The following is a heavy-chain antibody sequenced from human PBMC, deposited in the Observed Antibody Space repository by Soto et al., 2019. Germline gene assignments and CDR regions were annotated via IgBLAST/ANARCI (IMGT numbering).Heavy chain of an antibody. CDR1: GYSFTSYW. V-gene: IGHV5-51*01. Sequence: PGESLKISCKGSGYSFTSYWIGWVRQMPGKGLEWMGIIYPGDSDTRYSPSFQGQVTISADKSISTAYLQWSSLKASDTAMYYCARSYSYGSYYYYGMDVWGQGTTVTVSS. CDR3: ARSYSYGSYYYYGMDV. D-gene: IGHD5-18*01. J-gene: IGHJ6*02. CDR2: IYPGDSDT.